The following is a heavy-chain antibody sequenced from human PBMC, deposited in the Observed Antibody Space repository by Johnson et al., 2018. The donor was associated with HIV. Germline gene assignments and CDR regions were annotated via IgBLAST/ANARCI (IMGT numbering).Heavy chain of an antibody. CDR3: AKGHSSGYPKDAFDV. J-gene: IGHJ3*01. CDR2: ISGSGGST. D-gene: IGHD3-22*01. CDR1: GFTFSSYA. Sequence: VQLVESGGGLVQPGGSLRLSCAASGFTFSSYAMSWVRQAPGKGLEWVSAISGSGGSTYYGDSVKGRFTISRDNSKNTLYLQMNSLRIEDTAIYYCAKGHSSGYPKDAFDVWGRGTIVTVSS. V-gene: IGHV3-23*04.